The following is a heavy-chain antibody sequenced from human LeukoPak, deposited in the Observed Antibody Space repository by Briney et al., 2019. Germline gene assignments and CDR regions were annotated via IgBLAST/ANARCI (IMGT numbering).Heavy chain of an antibody. CDR1: GFTFSSYA. J-gene: IGHJ3*02. D-gene: IGHD3-10*01. CDR3: AKDAGPMVRGVIGDAFHI. V-gene: IGHV3-23*01. Sequence: GGSLRLSCAASGFTFSSYAMSWVRQPPGKGLEWVSGISGSGGSTYFADSVKGRFTISRDNSKNTLHLQMNSLRAEDTAVYYCAKDAGPMVRGVIGDAFHIWGQGTMVTVSS. CDR2: ISGSGGST.